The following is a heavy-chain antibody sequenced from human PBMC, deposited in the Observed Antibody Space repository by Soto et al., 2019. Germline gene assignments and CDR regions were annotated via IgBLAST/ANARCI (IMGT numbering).Heavy chain of an antibody. V-gene: IGHV4-61*01. CDR2: IYYSGST. CDR3: AREKIAAAGIGPQYYFDY. CDR1: GGSVSSGSYY. D-gene: IGHD6-13*01. J-gene: IGHJ4*02. Sequence: PSETLSLTCTVSGGSVSSGSYYWSWIRQPPGKGLEWIGYIYYSGSTNYNPSLKSRVTISVDTSKNQFSLKLSSVTAADTAVYYCAREKIAAAGIGPQYYFDYWGQGTLVTVSS.